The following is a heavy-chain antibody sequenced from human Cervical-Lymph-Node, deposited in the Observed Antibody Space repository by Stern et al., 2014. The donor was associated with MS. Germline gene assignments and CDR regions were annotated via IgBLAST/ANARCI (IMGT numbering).Heavy chain of an antibody. CDR2: RWHDENIN. CDR3: VREDGDFDY. Sequence: VQLEASGGGVVQPGGSLRLSCAASGFTFSSPVMHWVRLAPGKGLEWVSVRWHDENINAYADSVKGRFTISRDNSNNTLSLQMNSLRAEDTAVYYCVREDGDFDYWGQGTLVTVSS. V-gene: IGHV3-30-3*01. CDR1: GFTFSSPV. D-gene: IGHD2-8*01. J-gene: IGHJ4*02.